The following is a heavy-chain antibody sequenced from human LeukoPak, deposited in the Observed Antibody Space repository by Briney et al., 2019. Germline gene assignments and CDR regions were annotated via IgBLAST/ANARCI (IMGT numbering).Heavy chain of an antibody. Sequence: KPGGSLRLSCAASGFTFSSYSMNWVRQAPGEGLEWVSSISTTSRDIYYTDSVKGRFTISRDNARNSLYLQMNSLRAEDTAVYYCARVMGYYDSSGYYYDNTFDYWGQGTLVTVSS. J-gene: IGHJ4*02. CDR3: ARVMGYYDSSGYYYDNTFDY. CDR2: ISTTSRDI. CDR1: GFTFSSYS. D-gene: IGHD3-22*01. V-gene: IGHV3-21*01.